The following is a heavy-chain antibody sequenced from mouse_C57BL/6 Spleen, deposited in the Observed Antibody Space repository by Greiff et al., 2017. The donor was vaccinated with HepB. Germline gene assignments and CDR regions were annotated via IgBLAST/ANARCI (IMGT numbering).Heavy chain of an antibody. V-gene: IGHV1-54*01. CDR1: GYAFTNYL. CDR2: INPGSGGT. D-gene: IGHD1-1*01. Sequence: QVQLQQSGAELVRPGTSVKVSCKASGYAFTNYLIEWVKQRPGQGLEWIGVINPGSGGTNYNEKFKGKATLTADKSSSTAYMQLSSLTSEDSAVYFCARRPPYGSSLRFAYWGQGTLVTVSA. CDR3: ARRPPYGSSLRFAY. J-gene: IGHJ3*01.